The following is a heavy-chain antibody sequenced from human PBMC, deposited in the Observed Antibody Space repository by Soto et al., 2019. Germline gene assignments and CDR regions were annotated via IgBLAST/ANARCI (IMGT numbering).Heavy chain of an antibody. J-gene: IGHJ6*02. D-gene: IGHD3-3*01. CDR2: IIPIFGTA. Sequence: QVQLMQSGTEVKKPGSSVKVSCKASGGTFSNYAVSWVRQTPGQGLEWMGGIIPIFGTAIYPQRFQGRVTIVADKSTSTAFMELSSLRSEDRAMYYCATNADHDFWSGYFHGMDVWGQGTTVIVSS. V-gene: IGHV1-69*06. CDR3: ATNADHDFWSGYFHGMDV. CDR1: GGTFSNYA.